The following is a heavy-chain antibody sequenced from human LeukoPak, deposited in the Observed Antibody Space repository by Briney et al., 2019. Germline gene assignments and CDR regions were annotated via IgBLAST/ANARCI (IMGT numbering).Heavy chain of an antibody. CDR3: VKDRRSSTRLDY. V-gene: IGHV3-30*18. CDR1: GFTFSSYG. CDR2: ISYDGSNK. Sequence: GGSLRLSCAASGFTFSSYGMHWVRQAPGKGLEWVAVISYDGSNKYYADSVKGRFTISRDNSKNALYLQMNSLRAEDTAVYYCVKDRRSSTRLDYWGQGTLVTVSS. J-gene: IGHJ4*02.